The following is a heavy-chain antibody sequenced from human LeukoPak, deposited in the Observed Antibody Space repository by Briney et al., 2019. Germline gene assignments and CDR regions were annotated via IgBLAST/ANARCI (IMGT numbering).Heavy chain of an antibody. CDR1: GFTFDDYA. J-gene: IGHJ4*02. CDR2: ISWNSGSI. V-gene: IGHV3-9*01. Sequence: GGSLRLSCAASGFTFDDYAMHWVRQAPGKGLEWVSGISWNSGSIDYADSVKGRFTITRDNAKKSLNLQMNSLRPEDTALYYCVKVSGYSYGYFDFWGQGTLVTVSS. D-gene: IGHD5-18*01. CDR3: VKVSGYSYGYFDF.